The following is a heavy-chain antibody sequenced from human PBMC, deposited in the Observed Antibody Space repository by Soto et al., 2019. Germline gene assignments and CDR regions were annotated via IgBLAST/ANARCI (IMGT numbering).Heavy chain of an antibody. Sequence: QVQLVESGGGVVQPGRSLRLSCVASGFTFSNYVIHWVRQAPGKGLEWVAVIWYDGSNKNYADSVKGRFTISRDNSKNTLYLQMNNLRAEDTAVYYCARGNNYGHLTYWGQGTLVTVSS. J-gene: IGHJ4*02. CDR3: ARGNNYGHLTY. CDR2: IWYDGSNK. CDR1: GFTFSNYV. D-gene: IGHD5-18*01. V-gene: IGHV3-33*01.